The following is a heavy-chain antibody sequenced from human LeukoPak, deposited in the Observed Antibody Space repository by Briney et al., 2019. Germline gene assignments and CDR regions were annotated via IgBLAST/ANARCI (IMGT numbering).Heavy chain of an antibody. CDR3: ARPDEQQLVRDAFDI. D-gene: IGHD6-13*01. Sequence: GGSLRLSCAGSGFTFSSYWMHWVRQAPGKGLEWVSSISSSSSYIYYADSVKGRFTISRDNAKNSLYLQMNSLRAEDTAVYYCARPDEQQLVRDAFDIWGQGTMVTVSS. CDR1: GFTFSSYW. CDR2: ISSSSSYI. V-gene: IGHV3-21*01. J-gene: IGHJ3*02.